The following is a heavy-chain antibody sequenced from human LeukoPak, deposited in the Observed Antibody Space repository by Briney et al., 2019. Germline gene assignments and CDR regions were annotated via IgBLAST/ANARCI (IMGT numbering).Heavy chain of an antibody. CDR3: ARHGFGSILTGALIDY. CDR1: SGSISSSSYY. Sequence: SETLSLTCSVSSGSISSSSYYWGWIRQPPGKGLEWTGSFYYTGITYYNPSLKSRVTISVDASENQFSLKLSSVTAADTALYYCARHGFGSILTGALIDYWGQGTLVTVSS. J-gene: IGHJ4*02. D-gene: IGHD3-10*01. CDR2: FYYTGIT. V-gene: IGHV4-39*01.